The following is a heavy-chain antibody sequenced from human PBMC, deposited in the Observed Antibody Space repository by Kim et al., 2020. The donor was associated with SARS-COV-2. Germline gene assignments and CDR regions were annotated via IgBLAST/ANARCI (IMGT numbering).Heavy chain of an antibody. CDR1: GFTFSSYA. CDR2: ISGSGGST. V-gene: IGHV3-23*01. CDR3: AQSSWGDIVVVPAVFDP. J-gene: IGHJ5*02. D-gene: IGHD2-2*01. Sequence: GGSLRLSCAASGFTFSSYAMSWVRQAPGKGLEWVSAISGSGGSTYYADSVKGRFTISRDNSKNTLYLQMNSLRAEDTAVYYCAQSSWGDIVVVPAVFDPWGQGTLVTVSS.